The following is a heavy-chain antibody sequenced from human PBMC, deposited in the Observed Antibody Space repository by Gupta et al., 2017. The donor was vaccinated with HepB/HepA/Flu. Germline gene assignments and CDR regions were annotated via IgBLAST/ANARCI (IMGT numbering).Heavy chain of an antibody. CDR3: AKNSTSSTADY. Sequence: EVQLLESGGGLVQPGGSLRLSCAASGFTFSSYAMRWVRQAPGKGLAWVSAISGSGASTYYAVSVKGRFPISRDNSKTTLFLQMNSLRAEDTAVYYCAKNSTSSTADYWGQGTLVTVSS. V-gene: IGHV3-23*01. CDR2: ISGSGAST. J-gene: IGHJ4*02. CDR1: GFTFSSYA. D-gene: IGHD6-6*01.